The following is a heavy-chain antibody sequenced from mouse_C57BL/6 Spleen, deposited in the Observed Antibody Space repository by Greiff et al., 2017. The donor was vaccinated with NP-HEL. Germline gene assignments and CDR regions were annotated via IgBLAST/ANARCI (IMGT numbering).Heavy chain of an antibody. CDR1: GYTFTSYW. J-gene: IGHJ2*01. Sequence: VQLQQSGAELVKPGASVKLSCKASGYTFTSYWMHWVKQRPGQGLEWIGMIHPNSGSTNYNEKFKSKATLTVDKTSSTTYMPLSSLTSEDSAVYYCARYRGGSIPFDYWGQGTTLTVSS. CDR2: IHPNSGST. D-gene: IGHD1-1*01. CDR3: ARYRGGSIPFDY. V-gene: IGHV1-64*01.